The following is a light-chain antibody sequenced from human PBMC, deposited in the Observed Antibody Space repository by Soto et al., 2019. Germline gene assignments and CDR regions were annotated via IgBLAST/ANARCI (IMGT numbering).Light chain of an antibody. Sequence: IMMKQSPATLSVTPGDRATLSCRASQSVSSKLAWYQRRPGQAPRLLIYGAFTRASGVPARFSGSGSGTDFTLTISSLESEDFAVYSCQQCRNLLAFGGGTKVDIK. CDR1: QSVSSK. CDR3: QQCRNLLA. V-gene: IGKV3-15*01. J-gene: IGKJ4*01. CDR2: GAF.